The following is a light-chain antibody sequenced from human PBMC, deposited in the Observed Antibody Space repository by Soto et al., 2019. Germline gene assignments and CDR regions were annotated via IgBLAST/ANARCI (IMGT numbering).Light chain of an antibody. Sequence: QSVLTQPPSVSGAPGQRVTISCTGSSSNIGAGYDVHWYQQLPGTAPKLLIYGNSNRPSGVPDRFSGSKSGTSASLAITGLQAEDEADYYCCSYAGSSIYVVFGGGTQLTVL. V-gene: IGLV1-40*01. CDR2: GNS. J-gene: IGLJ2*01. CDR3: CSYAGSSIYVV. CDR1: SSNIGAGYD.